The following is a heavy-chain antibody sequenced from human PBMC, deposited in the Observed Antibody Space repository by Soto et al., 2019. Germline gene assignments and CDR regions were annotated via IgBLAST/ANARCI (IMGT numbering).Heavy chain of an antibody. J-gene: IGHJ3*02. CDR1: GFTFSSYE. V-gene: IGHV3-48*03. CDR2: ISNSGTTI. D-gene: IGHD2-15*01. CDR3: ARQISYCSGTSCDAFDI. Sequence: GGFLRLSCAASGFTFSSYEMNWVRQAPGKGLEWVSYISNSGTTIYYADSVRGRFAISRDNAKNSLYLQMRSLRAEDTAIYYCARQISYCSGTSCDAFDIWGQGTLVTVSS.